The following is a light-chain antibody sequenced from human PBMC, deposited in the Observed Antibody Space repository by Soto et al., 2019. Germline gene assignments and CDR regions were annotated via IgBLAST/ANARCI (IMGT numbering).Light chain of an antibody. J-gene: IGKJ1*01. V-gene: IGKV3D-15*02. CDR2: GAS. CDR1: QSVSSN. CDR3: QQYGSSPWT. Sequence: EIVMKQSPATLSVKTGERATLSCRASQSVSSNLAWYQQKPGQAPRLLIYGASTRATGIPARFSGSGSGTDFTLTISRLEPEDFAVYYCQQYGSSPWTFGQGTKVDIK.